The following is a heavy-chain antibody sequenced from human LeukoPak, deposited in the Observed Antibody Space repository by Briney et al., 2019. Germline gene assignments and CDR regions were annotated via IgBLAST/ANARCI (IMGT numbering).Heavy chain of an antibody. CDR2: INHSGST. V-gene: IGHV4-34*01. J-gene: IGHJ6*03. Sequence: SETLSLTCAVYGGSFSGYYWSWIRQPPGKGLEWIGEINHSGSTNYNPSLKSRVTISVDTSKNQFSLKLSSVTAADTAVYYCARGGQLAGPYYYYYMDVWGKGTTVTVSS. CDR1: GGSFSGYY. D-gene: IGHD6-6*01. CDR3: ARGGQLAGPYYYYYMDV.